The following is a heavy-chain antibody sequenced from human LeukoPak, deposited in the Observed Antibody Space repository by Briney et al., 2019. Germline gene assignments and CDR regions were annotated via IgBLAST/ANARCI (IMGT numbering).Heavy chain of an antibody. Sequence: EASVKVSCKASGYTFTSYGISWVRQAPGQGLEWMGWISAYNGNTNYAQKLQGRVTMTTDTSTSTAYMELSSLRSEDTAVYYCARPGHSGSSPPDWYFDLWGRGTLVTVSS. J-gene: IGHJ2*01. V-gene: IGHV1-18*01. CDR2: ISAYNGNT. CDR1: GYTFTSYG. D-gene: IGHD1-26*01. CDR3: ARPGHSGSSPPDWYFDL.